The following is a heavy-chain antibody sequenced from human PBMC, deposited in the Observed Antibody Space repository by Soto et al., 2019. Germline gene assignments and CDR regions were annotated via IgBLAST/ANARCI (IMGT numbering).Heavy chain of an antibody. J-gene: IGHJ6*02. CDR2: IIPVLGTA. D-gene: IGHD3-22*01. Sequence: QVQLVQSGAEVKKPGSSVKVSCKASGATFTNYAISWVRQAPGQGLECMGGIIPVLGTANYAQKFQGRVTITADESTRTAYMELSSLRSEDTAVYFCARVEAGAYYQDYYGMDVWGQGTRVTVSS. CDR3: ARVEAGAYYQDYYGMDV. CDR1: GATFTNYA. V-gene: IGHV1-69*11.